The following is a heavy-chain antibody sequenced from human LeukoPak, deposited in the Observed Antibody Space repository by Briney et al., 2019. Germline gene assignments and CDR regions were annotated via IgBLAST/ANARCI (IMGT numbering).Heavy chain of an antibody. CDR1: GGSISSSSYY. J-gene: IGHJ5*02. V-gene: IGHV4-39*07. Sequence: PSETLSLTCTVSGGSISSSSYYWGWIRQPPGKGLEWIGSIYYSGSTYYNPSLKSRVTISVDTSKNQFSLKLSSVTAADTAVYYCARSHLAFTMVGSWFDPWGRGTLVTVSS. CDR3: ARSHLAFTMVGSWFDP. CDR2: IYYSGST. D-gene: IGHD3-10*01.